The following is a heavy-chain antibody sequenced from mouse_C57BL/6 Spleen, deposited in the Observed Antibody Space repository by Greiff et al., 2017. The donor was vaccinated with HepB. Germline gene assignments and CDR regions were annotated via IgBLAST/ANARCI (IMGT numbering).Heavy chain of an antibody. Sequence: QVHVKQSGPELVKPGASVKISCKASGYAFSSSWMNWVKQRPGKGLEWIGRIYPGDGDTNYNGKFKGKATLTADKSSSTAYMQLSSLTSEDSAVYFCARSTLLRPFDYWGQGTTLTVSS. V-gene: IGHV1-82*01. CDR3: ARSTLLRPFDY. CDR2: IYPGDGDT. D-gene: IGHD1-2*01. CDR1: GYAFSSSW. J-gene: IGHJ2*01.